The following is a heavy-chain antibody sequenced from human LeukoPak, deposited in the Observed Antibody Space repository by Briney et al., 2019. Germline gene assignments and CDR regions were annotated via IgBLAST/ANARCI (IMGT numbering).Heavy chain of an antibody. CDR3: ARDRRDYYDSSGYPEPDYFDY. J-gene: IGHJ4*02. CDR2: IYYSGST. V-gene: IGHV4-39*07. CDR1: GGSISSSSYY. Sequence: SETLSLTCTVSGGSISSSSYYWGWIRQPPGKGLEWIGSIYYSGSTNYNPSLKSRVTISVDTSKNQFSLKLSSVTAADTAVYYCARDRRDYYDSSGYPEPDYFDYWGQGTLVTVSS. D-gene: IGHD3-22*01.